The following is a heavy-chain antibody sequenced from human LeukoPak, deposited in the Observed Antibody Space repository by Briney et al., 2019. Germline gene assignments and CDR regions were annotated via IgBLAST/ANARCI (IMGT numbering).Heavy chain of an antibody. Sequence: GGSLRLSCAASGFTVSSNYMSWVRQAPGKGLEWVSVIYSGGSTYYADSVKGRFTISRDNSKNTLYLQMNSLRAEDTAVYYCARAYSDYRMRYWGQGTLVTVTS. CDR2: IYSGGST. D-gene: IGHD5-12*01. J-gene: IGHJ4*02. V-gene: IGHV3-53*01. CDR1: GFTVSSNY. CDR3: ARAYSDYRMRY.